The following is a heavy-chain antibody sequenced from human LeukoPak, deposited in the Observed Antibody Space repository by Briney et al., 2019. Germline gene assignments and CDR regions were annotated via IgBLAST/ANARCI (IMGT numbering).Heavy chain of an antibody. Sequence: PGGSLRLSCAASGFSFSSYWMSWVRQAPGKGLEWVANIQHDGSEQYYVDSVKGRFTISRDKSKNTLYLQMNSLRAEDTAVYYCAKDDYYDRSGYLYYFDYWGQGTLVTVSS. CDR1: GFSFSSYW. V-gene: IGHV3-7*03. J-gene: IGHJ4*02. CDR3: AKDDYYDRSGYLYYFDY. CDR2: IQHDGSEQ. D-gene: IGHD3-22*01.